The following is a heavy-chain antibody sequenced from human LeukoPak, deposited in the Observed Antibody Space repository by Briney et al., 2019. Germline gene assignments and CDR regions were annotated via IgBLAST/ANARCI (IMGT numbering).Heavy chain of an antibody. CDR2: LVYDERN. J-gene: IGHJ4*02. V-gene: IGHV3-33*01. D-gene: IGHD2-21*01. CDR3: ARDLSAAYDF. Sequence: GGYLRLSCAASGFPFRSYGMHWVRQAPGKGLEWVARLVYDERNDYANSVKGRFTISRDNSKNMLYLQMDNLRVDDTAMYYCARDLSAAYDFWGQGILVTVSS. CDR1: GFPFRSYG.